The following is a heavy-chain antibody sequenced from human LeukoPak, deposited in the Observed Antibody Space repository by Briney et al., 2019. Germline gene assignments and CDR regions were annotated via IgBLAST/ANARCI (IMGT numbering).Heavy chain of an antibody. Sequence: SETLSLTCTVSGCSISNSDYYWGWIRQPPGKGLEWIGSIYHSGSTYYNPSLKSRVTISVDTSKKQFSLKLSSVTAADTAVYYCARASRYYHMLTGYYLSAFDYWGQGTLVTVSS. D-gene: IGHD3-9*01. V-gene: IGHV4-39*01. CDR1: GCSISNSDYY. CDR2: IYHSGST. CDR3: ARASRYYHMLTGYYLSAFDY. J-gene: IGHJ4*02.